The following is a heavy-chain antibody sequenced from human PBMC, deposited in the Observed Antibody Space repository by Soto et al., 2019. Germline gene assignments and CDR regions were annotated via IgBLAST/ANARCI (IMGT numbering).Heavy chain of an antibody. Sequence: QVQLVESGGGVVQPGRSLRLSCVASGFTFSSYGMHWVRQAPGKGLEWVAIISYDGSNTYYADSVKGRFTISRDNSKNTLYMKMNSLRAEDTSVYYCAKEGGLSDYFDYWGQGTLVTVSS. V-gene: IGHV3-30*18. CDR2: ISYDGSNT. CDR1: GFTFSSYG. CDR3: AKEGGLSDYFDY. J-gene: IGHJ4*02. D-gene: IGHD3-16*01.